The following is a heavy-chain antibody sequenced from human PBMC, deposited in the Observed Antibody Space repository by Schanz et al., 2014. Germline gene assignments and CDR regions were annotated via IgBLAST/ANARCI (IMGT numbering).Heavy chain of an antibody. CDR1: GFTFSTYA. V-gene: IGHV3-23*01. J-gene: IGHJ4*02. CDR2: ISGSGGST. CDR3: SKDPSHGDYDYYFDY. D-gene: IGHD3-22*01. Sequence: EVQLLDSGGGLVQPGGSLRLSCAASGFTFSTYAMSWVRQAPGKGLEWVSAISGSGGSTNYADSVKGRCAISRDNSKNTLYLQMNSLRAEDTAVYYCSKDPSHGDYDYYFDYWGQGTLVTVSS.